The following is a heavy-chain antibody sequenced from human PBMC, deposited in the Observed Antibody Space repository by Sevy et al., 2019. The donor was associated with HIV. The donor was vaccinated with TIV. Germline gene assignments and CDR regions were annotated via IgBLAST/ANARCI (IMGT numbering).Heavy chain of an antibody. CDR2: ISYDGSNK. CDR1: GFTFSSYA. Sequence: GGSLRLSCAASGFTFSSYAMHWVRQAPGKGLEWVAVISYDGSNKYYADSVKGRFTISRDNSKNTLYLQMNSLRAEDTAVYYCARGLGITIFGVGFDYRGQGTLVTVSS. D-gene: IGHD3-3*01. CDR3: ARGLGITIFGVGFDY. J-gene: IGHJ4*02. V-gene: IGHV3-30-3*01.